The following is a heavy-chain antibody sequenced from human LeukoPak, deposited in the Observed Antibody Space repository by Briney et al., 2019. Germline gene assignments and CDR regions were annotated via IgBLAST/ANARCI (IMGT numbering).Heavy chain of an antibody. V-gene: IGHV3-21*01. CDR1: GFTFSSYG. J-gene: IGHJ4*02. CDR2: ISSSSSYI. D-gene: IGHD6-13*01. CDR3: ARDRESSSWFDY. Sequence: GGPLRLSCADSGFTFSSYGMNWVRQAPGKRLEWVSSISSSSSYIYYADSVKGRFTISRDNAKNSLYLQMNSLRAVDTAVYYCARDRESSSWFDYWGQGTLVTVSS.